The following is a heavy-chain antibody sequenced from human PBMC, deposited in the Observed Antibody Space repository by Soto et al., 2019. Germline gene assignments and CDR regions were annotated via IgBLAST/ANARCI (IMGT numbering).Heavy chain of an antibody. Sequence: EVQLLESGGGLVQPGGSLRLSCAASGFTFSSYAMNWVRQAPGKGLEWVSVISGTGGITYHADSVKGRFTISRDNSKNTLYLQMDSLRAEDTAGYFCAKEETVISHYYYYYGMDVWGQGTTVTVSS. CDR1: GFTFSSYA. J-gene: IGHJ6*02. CDR2: ISGTGGIT. V-gene: IGHV3-23*01. D-gene: IGHD4-4*01. CDR3: AKEETVISHYYYYYGMDV.